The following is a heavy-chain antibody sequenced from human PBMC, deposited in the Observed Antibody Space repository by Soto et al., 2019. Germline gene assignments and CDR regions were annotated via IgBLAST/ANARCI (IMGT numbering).Heavy chain of an antibody. V-gene: IGHV3-74*01. CDR3: ARGPRVSSTGTGAY. CDR2: ISDDGSTA. D-gene: IGHD1-1*01. Sequence: PGGSLRLSCSVSGFPFSAYWMNLVRQVPGKGLTWVSRISDDGSTATYADSVKRRFVISRENAKNSLYLEMNTLRADDSGLYYCARGPRVSSTGTGAYWGRGTLVTFSS. J-gene: IGHJ4*02. CDR1: GFPFSAYW.